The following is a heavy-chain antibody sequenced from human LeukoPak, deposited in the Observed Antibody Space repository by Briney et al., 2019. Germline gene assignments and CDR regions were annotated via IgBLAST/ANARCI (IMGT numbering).Heavy chain of an antibody. J-gene: IGHJ6*02. CDR1: GGSFSGYY. D-gene: IGHD6-25*01. CDR3: ARGSRLAYYGMDV. Sequence: SETLSLTCAVYGGSFSGYYWTWIRQPPGKGLEWIGKINHSGSTNYNPSLKSRVTISIDTSKNQFSLKLSSVTAADTAVYYCARGSRLAYYGMDVWGQGTTVTVSS. CDR2: INHSGST. V-gene: IGHV4-34*01.